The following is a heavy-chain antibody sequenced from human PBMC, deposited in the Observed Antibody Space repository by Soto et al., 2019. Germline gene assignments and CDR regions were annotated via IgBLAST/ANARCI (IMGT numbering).Heavy chain of an antibody. Sequence: ASVKVSCKASGYTFTSYAMHWVRQAPGQRLEWMGWINTGNGNTKYSQKFQGRVTITRDTSASTAYMELSSLRSEDTAVYYCAKSATVPAAIAYWGQGTLVTVSS. CDR1: GYTFTSYA. CDR2: INTGNGNT. CDR3: AKSATVPAAIAY. D-gene: IGHD2-2*02. J-gene: IGHJ4*02. V-gene: IGHV1-3*04.